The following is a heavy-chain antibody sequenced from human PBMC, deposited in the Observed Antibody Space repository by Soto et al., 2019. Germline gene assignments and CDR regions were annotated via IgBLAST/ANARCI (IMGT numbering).Heavy chain of an antibody. CDR3: ASSRIAVAGTGYYYGMDV. V-gene: IGHV3-74*01. Sequence: GGSLRLSCAASGFTFSIYWMHWVRQAPGKGLVWVSRTNSDGYSTTYADSVKGRFIISRDNAKNTLYLQMNSLRAEDTAVYYCASSRIAVAGTGYYYGMDVWGQGTTVTVSS. CDR2: TNSDGYST. J-gene: IGHJ6*02. D-gene: IGHD6-19*01. CDR1: GFTFSIYW.